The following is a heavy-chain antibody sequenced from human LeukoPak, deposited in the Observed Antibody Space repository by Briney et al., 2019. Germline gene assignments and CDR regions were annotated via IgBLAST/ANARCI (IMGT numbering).Heavy chain of an antibody. J-gene: IGHJ4*02. CDR1: GFTFSYYW. D-gene: IGHD3/OR15-3a*01. CDR2: INSDGSST. Sequence: GGSLRLSCAASGFTFSYYWMHWVRQAPGKGLVWVSGINSDGSSTSYADSVKGRLTISRGNAKNTLYLQMNSLRAEDTAVYYCASFSTGADDYWGQGTLVTVSS. V-gene: IGHV3-74*01. CDR3: ASFSTGADDY.